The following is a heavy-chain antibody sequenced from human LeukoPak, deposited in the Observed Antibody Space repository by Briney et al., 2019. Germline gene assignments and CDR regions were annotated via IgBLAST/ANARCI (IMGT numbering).Heavy chain of an antibody. V-gene: IGHV3-53*01. Sequence: GGSLRLSCGASGFTVKNNYMNGVRQAPGKGLEWVSGIYGEGSTYYADFVKGRFTISRDSSKSTLYLQMNRLRAEDTAVYYCAIGSYCSGGSCSPLFDYWGRGTLVTVSS. D-gene: IGHD2-15*01. CDR3: AIGSYCSGGSCSPLFDY. CDR2: IYGEGST. J-gene: IGHJ4*02. CDR1: GFTVKNNY.